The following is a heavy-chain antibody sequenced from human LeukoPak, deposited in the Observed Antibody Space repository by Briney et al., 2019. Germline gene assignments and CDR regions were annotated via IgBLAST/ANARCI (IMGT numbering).Heavy chain of an antibody. D-gene: IGHD5-24*01. CDR1: GGSISRYY. CDR2: IYYSGST. CDR3: ARLRDGYNTWYFDL. V-gene: IGHV4-59*08. Sequence: MASETLSLTCTVSGGSISRYYWSWIRQPPGKGLEWIGYIYYSGSTNYNPSLKSRVTISVDTSKNQFSLKLSSVTAADTAVYYCARLRDGYNTWYFDLWGRGTLVTVSS. J-gene: IGHJ2*01.